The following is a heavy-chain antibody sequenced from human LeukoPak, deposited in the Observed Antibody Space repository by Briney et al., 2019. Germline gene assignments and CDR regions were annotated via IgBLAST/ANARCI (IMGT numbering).Heavy chain of an antibody. J-gene: IGHJ4*02. CDR3: ARDGVVGATRADY. D-gene: IGHD1-26*01. CDR1: GYTFTGYY. CDR2: INPNSGGT. Sequence: GESLQISCKGSGYTFTGYYMHWVRQAPGQGLEWMGWINPNSGGTKFAQKFQGRVTMTRDTSISTAYMELSRLRSDDTAVYYCARDGVVGATRADYWGQGTLVTVSS. V-gene: IGHV1-2*02.